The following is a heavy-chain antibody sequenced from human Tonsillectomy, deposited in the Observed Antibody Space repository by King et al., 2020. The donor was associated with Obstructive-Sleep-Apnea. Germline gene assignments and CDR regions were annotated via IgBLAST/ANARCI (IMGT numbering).Heavy chain of an antibody. J-gene: IGHJ5*02. CDR1: GYTFSDYD. CDR3: ARSRARYCTGGTCYTRGWYDP. D-gene: IGHD2-15*01. V-gene: IGHV1-8*01. CDR2: VNPKTGNT. Sequence: VQLVESGTEVKKPGASVKVSCKASGYTFSDYDINWVRQATGQGLEWMGWVNPKTGNTGYVQEVQGSGTMTRDTSLNTTYVERSSLSSDDTAVYYCARSRARYCTGGTCYTRGWYDPWGQGTLVTVSS.